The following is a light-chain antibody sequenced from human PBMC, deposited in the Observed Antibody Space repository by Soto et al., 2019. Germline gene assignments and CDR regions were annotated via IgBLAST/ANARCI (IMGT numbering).Light chain of an antibody. Sequence: EIVLTQSPGTLSLSPGERATLSCWASQSVSSSYLAWYQQKPGQAPRLLIHGTSRRATGIPDRFSGSGSGTDFARTISRVEPEDFAVYYCQQYGSSPYTFCLGAKLEIK. CDR3: QQYGSSPYT. CDR2: GTS. V-gene: IGKV3-20*01. CDR1: QSVSSSY. J-gene: IGKJ2*01.